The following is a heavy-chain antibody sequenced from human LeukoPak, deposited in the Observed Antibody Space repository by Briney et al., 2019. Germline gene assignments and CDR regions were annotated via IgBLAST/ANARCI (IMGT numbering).Heavy chain of an antibody. V-gene: IGHV3-53*01. CDR1: GFTVSNNY. CDR2: IYSGGNT. Sequence: GGSLRLSCAVSGFTVSNNYMSWVRQAPGKGLEWVSVIYSGGNTYYADSVRGRFTISRDNSKNTLYLQMNSLRVEDTAVYYCARLGPASSGWPESFDYWGQGTLVTVSS. J-gene: IGHJ4*02. D-gene: IGHD6-19*01. CDR3: ARLGPASSGWPESFDY.